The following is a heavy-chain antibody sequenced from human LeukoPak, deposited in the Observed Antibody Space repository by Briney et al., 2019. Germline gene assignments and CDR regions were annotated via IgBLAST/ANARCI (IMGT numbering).Heavy chain of an antibody. CDR1: GFSFSSYE. CDR2: ITSSGSTR. J-gene: IGHJ6*04. Sequence: GGSLRLSCAASGFSFSSYEMNWVRQAPGKGLEWLSYITSSGSTRYYADSVKGRFTISRDNAKNPLYLQMNSLRAEDTAVYYCARDLTATTDYGMDVWGKGTTVTVSS. CDR3: ARDLTATTDYGMDV. D-gene: IGHD4-17*01. V-gene: IGHV3-48*03.